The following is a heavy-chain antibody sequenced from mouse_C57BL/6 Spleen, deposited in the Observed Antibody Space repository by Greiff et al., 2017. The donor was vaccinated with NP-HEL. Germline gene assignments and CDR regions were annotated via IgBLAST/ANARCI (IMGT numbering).Heavy chain of an antibody. Sequence: QVQLQQPGAELVKPGASVKVSCKASGYTFTSYWMHWVKQRPGQGLEWIGRIHPSDSDTNYNQKFKGKATLTVDKSSSTAYMQLSSLTSEDSAVYYCAIRPSYYGSSDWYFDVWGTGTTVTVSS. CDR1: GYTFTSYW. V-gene: IGHV1-74*01. CDR2: IHPSDSDT. J-gene: IGHJ1*03. D-gene: IGHD1-1*01. CDR3: AIRPSYYGSSDWYFDV.